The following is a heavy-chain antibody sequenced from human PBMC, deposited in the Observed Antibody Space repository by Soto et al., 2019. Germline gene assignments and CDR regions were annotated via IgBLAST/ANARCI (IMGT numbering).Heavy chain of an antibody. CDR1: GFTFSTYA. J-gene: IGHJ4*02. D-gene: IGHD2-15*01. Sequence: EVQLLESGGGWVQPGGSLRLSCAASGFTFSTYAMNWVRQAPGKGLEWVSTISDSGGSTYYADSVKGRFTISRDNSKNTLYLQMNSLRAEDTAEYYCAKGMVVSAPGPIDHWGQGTLVTVSS. V-gene: IGHV3-23*01. CDR3: AKGMVVSAPGPIDH. CDR2: ISDSGGST.